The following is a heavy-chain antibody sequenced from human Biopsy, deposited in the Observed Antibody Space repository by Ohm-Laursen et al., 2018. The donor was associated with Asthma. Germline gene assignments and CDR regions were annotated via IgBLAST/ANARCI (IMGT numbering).Heavy chain of an antibody. V-gene: IGHV1-2*02. J-gene: IGHJ6*02. CDR2: INPRTGGI. D-gene: IGHD4-23*01. CDR3: ARAIHGGNSDRLDFYYYGLDI. Sequence: ASVKVSCKVSGYTFTANDVHWVRQAPGQGLEWMGWINPRTGGITYAPRFHDRVTMTRDTSTSTVYLELRSLTSDDTAVYYCARAIHGGNSDRLDFYYYGLDIWGQGTTVTVSS. CDR1: GYTFTAND.